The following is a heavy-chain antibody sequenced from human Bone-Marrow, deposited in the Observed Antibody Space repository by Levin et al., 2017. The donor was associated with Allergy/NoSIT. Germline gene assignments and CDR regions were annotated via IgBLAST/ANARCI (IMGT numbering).Heavy chain of an antibody. D-gene: IGHD2-2*01. J-gene: IGHJ4*02. CDR2: INHSGST. V-gene: IGHV4-34*01. CDR3: ASIAQYCSSTSCYSFDY. Sequence: SQTLSLTCAVYGGSFSGYYWSWIRQPPGKGLEWIGEINHSGSTNYNPSLKSRVTISVDTSKNQFSLKLSSVTAADTAVYYCASIAQYCSSTSCYSFDYWGQGTLVTVSS. CDR1: GGSFSGYY.